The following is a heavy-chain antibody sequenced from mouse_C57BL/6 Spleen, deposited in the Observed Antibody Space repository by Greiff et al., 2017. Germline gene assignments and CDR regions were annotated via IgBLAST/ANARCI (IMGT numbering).Heavy chain of an antibody. J-gene: IGHJ4*01. CDR1: GFSLTSYA. V-gene: IGHV2-9-1*01. D-gene: IGHD2-4*01. CDR2: LWTGGGT. Sequence: VKLQQSGPGLVAPSQSLSITCTVSGFSLTSYAISWVRQPPGKGLEWLGVLWTGGGTHYNSALKSRLSISKDNSKSQVFLKMNSLQTDDTARYYCARIFYDYDDYAMDYWGQGTSVTVSS. CDR3: ARIFYDYDDYAMDY.